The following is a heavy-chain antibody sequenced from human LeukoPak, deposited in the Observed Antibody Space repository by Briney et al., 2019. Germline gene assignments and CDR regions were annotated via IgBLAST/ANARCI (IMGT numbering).Heavy chain of an antibody. D-gene: IGHD3-3*01. J-gene: IGHJ4*02. Sequence: GGSLRLSCAASGFTFSSYAMSWVRQAPGKGLEWVSAISGSGGSTYYADSVKGRFTISRDNSKNTLYLQMNSLRAEDTAVYYCAKGWSYDFWSGEYYFGYWGQGTLVTVSS. CDR3: AKGWSYDFWSGEYYFGY. CDR1: GFTFSSYA. CDR2: ISGSGGST. V-gene: IGHV3-23*01.